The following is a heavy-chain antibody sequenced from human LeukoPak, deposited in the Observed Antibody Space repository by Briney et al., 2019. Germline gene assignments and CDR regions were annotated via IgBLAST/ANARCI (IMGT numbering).Heavy chain of an antibody. Sequence: ASVKVSCKASGYTFTSYIISWVRQAPGQGLEWMGWINAYNGNTDYAQRVQGRVTMTTDTSTSTAYMELRSLRSDDTAVYYCARDRNIAAAVYYYMDVWGKGTPVTVSS. V-gene: IGHV1-18*01. D-gene: IGHD6-13*01. CDR2: INAYNGNT. J-gene: IGHJ6*03. CDR1: GYTFTSYI. CDR3: ARDRNIAAAVYYYMDV.